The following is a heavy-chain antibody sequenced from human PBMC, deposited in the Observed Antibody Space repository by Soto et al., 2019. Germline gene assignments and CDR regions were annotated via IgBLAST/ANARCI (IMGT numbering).Heavy chain of an antibody. J-gene: IGHJ6*03. CDR3: ARGEYADYYYMDV. CDR1: GFTFSSYS. CDR2: ISRSSSYI. V-gene: IGHV3-21*01. Sequence: EVQLVESGGGLVKPGGSLRLSCVVSGFTFSSYSMNWVRQAPGKGLEWVSSISRSSSYIHNADSVKGRFTISRDNAKNYVYLQMTSLRAEDTAVYYYARGEYADYYYMDVYGKVTTGTVSS. D-gene: IGHD2-2*01.